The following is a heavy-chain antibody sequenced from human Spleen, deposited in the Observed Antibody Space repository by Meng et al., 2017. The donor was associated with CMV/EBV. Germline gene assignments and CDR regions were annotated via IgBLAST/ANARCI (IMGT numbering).Heavy chain of an antibody. CDR2: INHSGST. CDR3: ATGTTGFISY. CDR1: GGSFRCYY. J-gene: IGHJ4*02. V-gene: IGHV4-34*01. Sequence: PLQQWCAGLLEPSDTLSLTDAVYGGSFRCYYWSWIRQPPGKGLEWIGEINHSGSTNYNPSLKSRVTISVDTSKNQFSLKLSSVTAADTAVYYCATGTTGFISYWGQGTLVTVSS. D-gene: IGHD4-17*01.